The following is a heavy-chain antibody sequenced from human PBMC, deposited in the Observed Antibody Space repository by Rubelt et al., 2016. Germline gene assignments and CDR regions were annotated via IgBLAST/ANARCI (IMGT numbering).Heavy chain of an antibody. CDR2: ISTSGSTI. D-gene: IGHD6-6*01. V-gene: IGHV3-48*01. CDR3: ANVLQRSWYYDL. Sequence: SFSMSWVRQVPGKGLEWVSWISTSGSTIFYADSVKGRFTISRDNARDNAKSSLYLQMDSLRADDTAVYYCANVLQRSWYYDLWGRGTLVTVSS. CDR1: SFS. J-gene: IGHJ2*01.